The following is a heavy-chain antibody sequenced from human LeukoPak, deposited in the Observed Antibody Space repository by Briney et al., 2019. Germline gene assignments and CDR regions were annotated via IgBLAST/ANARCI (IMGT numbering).Heavy chain of an antibody. CDR1: GDSVSSNSAA. J-gene: IGHJ6*02. CDR3: ARDHVEETYYYYYGMDV. Sequence: SQTLSLTCAISGDSVSSNSAAWNWIRQSPSRGLEWLGRTCYRSKWYNDYAVSVKSRITINPDTSKNQFSLQLNSVTPEDTAVYYCARDHVEETYYYYYGMDVWGQGTTVTVSS. D-gene: IGHD2-21*01. V-gene: IGHV6-1*01. CDR2: TCYRSKWYN.